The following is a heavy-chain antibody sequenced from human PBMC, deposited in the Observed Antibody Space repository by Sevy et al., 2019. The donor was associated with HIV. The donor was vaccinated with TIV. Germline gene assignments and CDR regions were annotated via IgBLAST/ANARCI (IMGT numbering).Heavy chain of an antibody. J-gene: IGHJ4*02. D-gene: IGHD3-3*01. CDR1: GFTFSDYY. CDR2: ITKSGTTT. V-gene: IGHV3-11*04. Sequence: GGSLRLSCAASGFTFSDYYMSWIRQAPGKGLEWVSYITKSGTTTSYADLVKGRFTISRDNAKNSLSLHMNSLTADDTAVYYCARDVGWLTGWGQGTLVTVSS. CDR3: ARDVGWLTG.